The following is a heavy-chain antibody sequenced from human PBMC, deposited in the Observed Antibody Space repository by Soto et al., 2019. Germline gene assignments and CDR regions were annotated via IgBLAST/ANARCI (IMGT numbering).Heavy chain of an antibody. Sequence: EVQLVESGGGLVQPGGSLRLSCAASGFTVSSNYMSWVRPAPGKGLEWVSVIYSGGSTYYADSVKGRFTISRDNSKNTLYLQMNSLRAEDTAVYYCARDRSTIYAFDIWGQGTMVTVSS. D-gene: IGHD3-3*01. CDR3: ARDRSTIYAFDI. V-gene: IGHV3-66*01. CDR2: IYSGGST. J-gene: IGHJ3*02. CDR1: GFTVSSNY.